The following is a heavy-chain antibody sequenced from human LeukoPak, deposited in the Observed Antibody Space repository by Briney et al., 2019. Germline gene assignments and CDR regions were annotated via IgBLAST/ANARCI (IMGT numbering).Heavy chain of an antibody. D-gene: IGHD6-13*01. J-gene: IGHJ5*02. V-gene: IGHV1-2*02. CDR2: INANSGGT. CDR1: SYTFTRYG. Sequence: GASVKVSCKASSYTFTRYGISWVRQAPGQGLEWMGWINANSGGTNYAQKFQGRVTMTRDTSISTAYTELSRLRSDDTAVYYCARAGYSSSWFFRAGWFDPWGQGTLVTVSS. CDR3: ARAGYSSSWFFRAGWFDP.